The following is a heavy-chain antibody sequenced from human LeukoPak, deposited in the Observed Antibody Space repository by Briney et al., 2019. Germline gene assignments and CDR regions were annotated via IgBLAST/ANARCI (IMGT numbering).Heavy chain of an antibody. CDR3: ATSPRSYFLYYMDV. D-gene: IGHD2-15*01. CDR2: IHGGGEP. Sequence: PGGSLRLSCAASRFTFSRYWMHCVRQAPGKGLEWIGHIHGGGEPNYNPSLESRLTISSEAPRHQCSLKLTSVTAADTAVYYCATSPRSYFLYYMDVWSTGTAVIVSS. J-gene: IGHJ6*03. CDR1: RFTFSRYW. V-gene: IGHV4-34*08.